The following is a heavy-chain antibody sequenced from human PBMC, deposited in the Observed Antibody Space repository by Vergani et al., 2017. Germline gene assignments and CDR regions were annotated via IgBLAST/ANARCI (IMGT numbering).Heavy chain of an antibody. Sequence: QVQLQESGPGLVKPSETLSLTCTVSGGSVSSGSYYWSWIRQPAGKGLEWIGYIYYSGSTNYNPSLKSRVTISVDTSKNQFSLKLSSVTAADTAVYYCARDTTPFGELYYYMDVWGKGTTVTVSS. CDR3: ARDTTPFGELYYYMDV. V-gene: IGHV4-61*10. CDR2: IYYSGST. D-gene: IGHD3-10*01. J-gene: IGHJ6*03. CDR1: GGSVSSGSYY.